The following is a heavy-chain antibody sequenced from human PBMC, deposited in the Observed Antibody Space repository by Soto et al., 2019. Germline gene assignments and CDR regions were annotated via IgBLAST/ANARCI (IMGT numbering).Heavy chain of an antibody. Sequence: GGSLRLSCAASGFSFSSYAMSWVRQAPVKGLEWVSAISGSGGSTYYADSVKGRFTISRDNSKNTLYLQMNSLRAEDTAVYYCAKPKGVLRFLEWLLKFDYWGQGTLVTVSS. CDR2: ISGSGGST. D-gene: IGHD3-3*01. V-gene: IGHV3-23*01. CDR1: GFSFSSYA. CDR3: AKPKGVLRFLEWLLKFDY. J-gene: IGHJ4*02.